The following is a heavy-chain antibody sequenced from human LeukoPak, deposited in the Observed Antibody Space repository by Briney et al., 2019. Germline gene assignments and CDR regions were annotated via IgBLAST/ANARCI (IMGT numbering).Heavy chain of an antibody. CDR1: GYTFTSYY. V-gene: IGHV1-46*01. J-gene: IGHJ4*02. D-gene: IGHD6-13*01. Sequence: ASVKVSCKASGYTFTSYYMHWVRQAPGQGLEWMGIINPSGGSTSYAQKFQGRVTITADESTSTAYMELSSLRSEDTAVYYCARYSSSSWGAHYYFDYWGQGTLVTVSS. CDR3: ARYSSSSWGAHYYFDY. CDR2: INPSGGST.